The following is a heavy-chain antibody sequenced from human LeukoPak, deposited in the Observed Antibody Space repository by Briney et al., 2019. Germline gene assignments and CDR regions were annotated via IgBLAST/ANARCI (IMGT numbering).Heavy chain of an antibody. Sequence: PGGSLRLSCAASGFTFSSYAMSWVRQAPGKGLEWVSAISGSGGSTYYADSVKGRFTISRDNSKNTLYLQMNSLRAEQDTAAYYCAKDGRFDYGGYVDGWGQGTLVTVSS. J-gene: IGHJ4*02. CDR3: AKDGRFDYGGYVDG. D-gene: IGHD4-23*01. CDR1: GFTFSSYA. CDR2: ISGSGGST. V-gene: IGHV3-23*01.